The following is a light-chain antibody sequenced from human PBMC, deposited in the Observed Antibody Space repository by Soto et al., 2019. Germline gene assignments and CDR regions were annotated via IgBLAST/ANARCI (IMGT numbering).Light chain of an antibody. V-gene: IGLV2-23*02. CDR1: NSDVGNYNH. CDR2: DVT. CDR3: CSFARSNTWV. J-gene: IGLJ2*01. Sequence: QSALTQPASVSGSPGQSITISCTGSNSDVGNYNHVSWYQQHPGKAPKLMIYDVTKRPSGVSNRFSGSKSANTASLTISGLQAEDEADYYCCSFARSNTWVFGGGTKVTVL.